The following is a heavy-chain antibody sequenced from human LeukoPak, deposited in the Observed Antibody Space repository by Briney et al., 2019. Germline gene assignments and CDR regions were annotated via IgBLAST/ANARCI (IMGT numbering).Heavy chain of an antibody. CDR3: AKDGGIAVAGSRFDY. D-gene: IGHD6-19*01. J-gene: IGHJ4*02. V-gene: IGHV3-9*01. CDR2: ISWNSGSI. Sequence: PGGSLRLSCAASGFTFDDYAMHWVRQAPGKGLEWVSGISWNSGSIGYADSVKGLFTISRDNAKNSLYLQMNSLRAEDTALYDCAKDGGIAVAGSRFDYWGQGTLLTVSS. CDR1: GFTFDDYA.